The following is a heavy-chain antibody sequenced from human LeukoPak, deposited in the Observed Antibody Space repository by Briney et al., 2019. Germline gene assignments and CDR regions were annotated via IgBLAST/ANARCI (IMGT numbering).Heavy chain of an antibody. CDR3: AKEKLPSGYSFLTDY. J-gene: IGHJ4*02. Sequence: GGSLRLSCAASGFTFSSYGMHWVRQAPGKGLEWVAVISYDGPNKYYADSVKGRFTISRDDSKSTLYLQMNSLRAEDTAVYYCAKEKLPSGYSFLTDYWGQGTLVIVSS. D-gene: IGHD5-18*01. CDR2: ISYDGPNK. CDR1: GFTFSSYG. V-gene: IGHV3-30*18.